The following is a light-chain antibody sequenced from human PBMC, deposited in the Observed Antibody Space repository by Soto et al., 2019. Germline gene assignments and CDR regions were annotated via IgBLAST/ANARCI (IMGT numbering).Light chain of an antibody. V-gene: IGKV1-5*01. CDR3: QQYNDYPIT. Sequence: DIQMTQSPSTLSASVGDRVTITCRASQSISSWLAWYQQKPGKAPILLIYDASSLESGVPSRFSGSRSGTEFTLTISSLQPDDFATYYCQQYNDYPITFCQGTRLEIK. CDR2: DAS. J-gene: IGKJ5*01. CDR1: QSISSW.